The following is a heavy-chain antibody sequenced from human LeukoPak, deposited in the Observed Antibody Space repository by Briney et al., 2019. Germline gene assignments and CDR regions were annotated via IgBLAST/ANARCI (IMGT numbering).Heavy chain of an antibody. D-gene: IGHD5-12*01. Sequence: EASVKVSCKASGGTFSSYAISWVRQAPGQGLEWMGRIIPIFGTANYAQKFQGRVTMTEDTSTDTAYMELSSLRSEDTAVYYCAALVATPPYFDYWGQGTLVTVSS. V-gene: IGHV1-69*06. CDR2: IIPIFGTA. CDR3: AALVATPPYFDY. J-gene: IGHJ4*02. CDR1: GGTFSSYA.